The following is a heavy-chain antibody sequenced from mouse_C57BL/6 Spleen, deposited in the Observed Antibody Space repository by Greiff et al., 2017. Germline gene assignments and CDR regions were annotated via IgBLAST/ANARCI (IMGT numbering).Heavy chain of an antibody. CDR3: ARRSRYYSYAMDY. D-gene: IGHD2-12*01. V-gene: IGHV1-26*01. Sequence: EVQLQQSGPELVKPGASVQISCKASGYTFTDYYMNWVKQSHGKSLEWIGEINPNNGGTRYNQKFKGKATLTVDKSSSTAYMELRSLTSEDSAVYDCARRSRYYSYAMDYRGQGTLDTV. CDR1: GYTFTDYY. J-gene: IGHJ4*01. CDR2: INPNNGGT.